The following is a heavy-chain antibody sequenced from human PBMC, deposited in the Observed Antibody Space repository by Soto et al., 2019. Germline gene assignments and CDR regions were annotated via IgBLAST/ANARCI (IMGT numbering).Heavy chain of an antibody. J-gene: IGHJ5*02. CDR1: GGSISSGDYY. CDR3: ARVAVVVVAATPTNWFDP. D-gene: IGHD2-15*01. Sequence: PSETLSLTCTVSGGSISSGDYYWSWIRQPPGKGLEWIGYIYYSGSTYYNPSLKSRVTISVDTSKNQFSLKLSSVTAADTAVYYCARVAVVVVAATPTNWFDPWGKGTRVTVS. V-gene: IGHV4-30-4*01. CDR2: IYYSGST.